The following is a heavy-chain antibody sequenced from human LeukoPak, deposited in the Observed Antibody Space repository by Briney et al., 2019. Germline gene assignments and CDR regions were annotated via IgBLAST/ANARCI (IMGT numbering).Heavy chain of an antibody. J-gene: IGHJ3*02. CDR1: GGSISSYY. Sequence: SETLSLTCTVSGGSISSYYWSWIRQPPGKGLEWIGYIYYSGSTNYNPSLKSRVTISVDRSKNQFSLKLSSVTAADTAVYYCARDRRADPQPLGYTDAFDIWGQGTMVTVSS. CDR2: IYYSGST. V-gene: IGHV4-59*12. CDR3: ARDRRADPQPLGYTDAFDI. D-gene: IGHD2-15*01.